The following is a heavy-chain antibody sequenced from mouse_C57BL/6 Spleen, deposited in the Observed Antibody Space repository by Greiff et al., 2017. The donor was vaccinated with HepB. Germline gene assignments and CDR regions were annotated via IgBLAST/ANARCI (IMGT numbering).Heavy chain of an antibody. CDR1: GYTFTSYW. CDR3: AKRGYDYDGGY. Sequence: QVQLQQPGAELVKPGASVKLSCKASGYTFTSYWMQWVKQRPGQGLEWIGEIDPSDSYTNSNQKFKGKATLTVDTSSSTAYMQLSSLTSEDSAVYYCAKRGYDYDGGYWGQGTLVTVSA. D-gene: IGHD2-4*01. CDR2: IDPSDSYT. J-gene: IGHJ3*01. V-gene: IGHV1-50*01.